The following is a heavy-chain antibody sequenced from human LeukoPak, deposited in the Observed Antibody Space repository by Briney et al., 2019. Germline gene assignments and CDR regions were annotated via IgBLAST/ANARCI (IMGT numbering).Heavy chain of an antibody. CDR2: ISYDGSNK. Sequence: QAGGSLRLSCAASGFTFSSYAMHWVRQAPGKGLEWVAVISYDGSNKYYADSVKGRFTISRDNSKNTLYLQMNSLRTEDTALYYCAKGNSIAVSAFFDYWGQGTLVTVSS. J-gene: IGHJ4*02. CDR1: GFTFSSYA. D-gene: IGHD6-19*01. CDR3: AKGNSIAVSAFFDY. V-gene: IGHV3-30*04.